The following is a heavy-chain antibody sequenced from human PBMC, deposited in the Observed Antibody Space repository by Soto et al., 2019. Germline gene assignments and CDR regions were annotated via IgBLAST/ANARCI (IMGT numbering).Heavy chain of an antibody. CDR1: GYTFTSYG. CDR2: ISAYNGNT. Sequence: QVQLVQSGAEVQKPGASVKVSCKASGYTFTSYGISWVRQAPGQGLEWMGWISAYNGNTNYAQKLQGRVTMTTDTSTSTAYTELRSRGADGTAVYYCARSGVGEPRDYWGQGTLVTVSS. D-gene: IGHD3-16*01. J-gene: IGHJ4*02. V-gene: IGHV1-18*01. CDR3: ARSGVGEPRDY.